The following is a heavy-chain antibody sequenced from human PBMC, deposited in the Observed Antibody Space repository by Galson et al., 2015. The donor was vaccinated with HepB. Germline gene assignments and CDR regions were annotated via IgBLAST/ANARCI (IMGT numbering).Heavy chain of an antibody. CDR2: IKQDGSEK. J-gene: IGHJ2*01. D-gene: IGHD2-2*01. CDR3: ARDWPPSDYQLLFANWYFDL. CDR1: GFTFSSYW. Sequence: SLRLSCAASGFTFSSYWMSWVRQAPGQGLEWVANIKQDGSEKYYVDSVKGRFTISRDNAKNSLYLQMNSLRAEDTAVYYCARDWPPSDYQLLFANWYFDLWGRGTLVTVSS. V-gene: IGHV3-7*03.